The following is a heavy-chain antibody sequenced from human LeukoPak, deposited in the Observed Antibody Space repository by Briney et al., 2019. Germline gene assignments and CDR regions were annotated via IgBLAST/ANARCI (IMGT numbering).Heavy chain of an antibody. Sequence: SVKVSCKASGGTFSSYAISWVRQAPGQGLEWMGGIIPIFGTANYAQKFQGRVTITTDESTSTAYMELSSLRSEDTAVYYCARGGKSGSYWFDPWGQGTLVTVSS. D-gene: IGHD1-26*01. V-gene: IGHV1-69*05. CDR2: IIPIFGTA. CDR3: ARGGKSGSYWFDP. CDR1: GGTFSSYA. J-gene: IGHJ5*02.